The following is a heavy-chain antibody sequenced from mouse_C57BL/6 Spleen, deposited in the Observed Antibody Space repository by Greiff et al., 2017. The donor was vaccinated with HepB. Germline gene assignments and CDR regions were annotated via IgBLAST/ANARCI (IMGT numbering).Heavy chain of an antibody. V-gene: IGHV3-6*01. J-gene: IGHJ1*03. CDR3: ARVYYGSSYWYFDV. CDR1: GYSITSGYY. Sequence: DVKLQESGPGLVKPSQSLSLTCSVTGYSITSGYYWNWIRQFPGNKLEWMGYISYDGSNNYNPSLKNRISITRDTSKNQFFLKLNSVTTEDTATYYCARVYYGSSYWYFDVWGTGTTVTVSS. CDR2: ISYDGSN. D-gene: IGHD1-1*01.